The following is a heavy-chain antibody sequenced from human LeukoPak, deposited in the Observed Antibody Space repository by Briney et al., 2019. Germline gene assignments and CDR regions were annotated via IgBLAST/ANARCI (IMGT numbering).Heavy chain of an antibody. CDR2: ISGSGGST. CDR3: AKDPPGSGPDFDH. J-gene: IGHJ4*02. Sequence: GGSLRLSCAASGFTFSSCGMNWVRQAPGKGLEWVSGISGSGGSTYYADSVKGRFTISRDNSKNTLYLQMNGLRAEDTAVYYCAKDPPGSGPDFDHWGQGTLVTVSS. D-gene: IGHD1-14*01. V-gene: IGHV3-23*01. CDR1: GFTFSSCG.